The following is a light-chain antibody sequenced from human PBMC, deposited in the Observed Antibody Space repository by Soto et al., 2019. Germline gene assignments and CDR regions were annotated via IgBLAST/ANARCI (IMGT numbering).Light chain of an antibody. Sequence: DIQLTQSPSTLSASVGDRVSITCRASQTVNNLLAWYQLKAGKAPKLLIFDVSNLESGVPSRFSGSGSGTEFTLTISSLHLDAFATYYCQQYDYSRTLGQGTKVDIK. CDR3: QQYDYSRT. J-gene: IGKJ1*01. CDR1: QTVNNL. CDR2: DVS. V-gene: IGKV1-5*01.